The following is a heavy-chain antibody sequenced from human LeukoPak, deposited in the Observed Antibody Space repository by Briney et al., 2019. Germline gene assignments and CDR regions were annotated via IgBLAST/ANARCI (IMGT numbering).Heavy chain of an antibody. CDR3: ARDRGQWLATRYFDY. D-gene: IGHD6-19*01. Sequence: SVKVSCKASGGTFSSYAISWVRQAPGQGLEWMGGIIPIFGTANYAQKFQGRVTITADESTSTAYMELSSLRSEDTAVYYCARDRGQWLATRYFDYWGQGTLVTVSS. CDR1: GGTFSSYA. J-gene: IGHJ4*02. CDR2: IIPIFGTA. V-gene: IGHV1-69*13.